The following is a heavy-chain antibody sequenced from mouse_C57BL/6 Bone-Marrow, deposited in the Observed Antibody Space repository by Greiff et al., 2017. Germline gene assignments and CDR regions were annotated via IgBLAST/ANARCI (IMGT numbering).Heavy chain of an antibody. V-gene: IGHV1-78*01. J-gene: IGHJ3*01. CDR3: ARRRASYDYDAFAY. Sequence: QVQLQQSDAELVKPGASVKISCKVSGYTFTDHTIHWMKQRPEQGLEWIGYIYPRDGSTKYNEKFKGKDTLTADKSSSTAYMQLNSLTSEDSAVYACARRRASYDYDAFAYWGQGTLVTVSA. CDR2: IYPRDGST. CDR1: GYTFTDHT. D-gene: IGHD2-4*01.